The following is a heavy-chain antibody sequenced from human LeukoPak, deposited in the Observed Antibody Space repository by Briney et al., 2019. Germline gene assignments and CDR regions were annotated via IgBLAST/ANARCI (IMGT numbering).Heavy chain of an antibody. V-gene: IGHV1-69*06. D-gene: IGHD3-22*01. J-gene: IGHJ6*03. CDR2: IIPIFGTA. CDR3: ATDARGGLLRTVADYYMDV. Sequence: ASVKVSCKASGGTFSSYAISWVRQAPGQGLEWMGGIIPIFGTAIYAQKFQGRVTMTEDTSTDTAYMELSSLRSEDTAVYYCATDARGGLLRTVADYYMDVWGKGTTVTVSS. CDR1: GGTFSSYA.